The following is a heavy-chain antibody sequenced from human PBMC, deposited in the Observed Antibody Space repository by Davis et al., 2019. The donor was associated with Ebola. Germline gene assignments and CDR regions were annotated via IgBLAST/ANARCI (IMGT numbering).Heavy chain of an antibody. Sequence: ASVKVSCKASGYTFTSYGISWVRQAPGQGLEWMGWISAYNGNTNYAQKLQGRVTMTTDTSTSTAYMELRSLRSDDTAVYYCARAKRVLRFLVQVGDWFDPWGQGTLVTVSS. CDR1: GYTFTSYG. D-gene: IGHD3-3*01. V-gene: IGHV1-18*04. CDR2: ISAYNGNT. CDR3: ARAKRVLRFLVQVGDWFDP. J-gene: IGHJ5*02.